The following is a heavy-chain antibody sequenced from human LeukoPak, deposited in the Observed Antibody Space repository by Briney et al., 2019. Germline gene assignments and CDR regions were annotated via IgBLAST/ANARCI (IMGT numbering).Heavy chain of an antibody. CDR1: GGSISSGGYS. CDR3: ARYYYDSSGYFDY. Sequence: PSQTLSLTCAVSGGSISSGGYSWSWIRQPPGKGLEWIGYIYHSGSTYYNPSLKSRVTISVDRSKNQFSLKLSSVTAADTAVYYCARYYYDSSGYFDYWGQGTLVTVSS. J-gene: IGHJ4*02. D-gene: IGHD3-22*01. CDR2: IYHSGST. V-gene: IGHV4-30-2*01.